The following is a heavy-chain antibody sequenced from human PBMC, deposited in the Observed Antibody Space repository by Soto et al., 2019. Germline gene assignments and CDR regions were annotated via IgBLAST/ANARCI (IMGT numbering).Heavy chain of an antibody. Sequence: ASVKVSCKASGGTFINSAITWVRQAPRQGLEWVGMVIPLFGSTNSAPKFRGRVTFTADTSTSTSFMELTRLKPNDTAVYYCATSSGLLGQSTEVPDYWGQGTLVTVSS. CDR1: GGTFINSA. CDR2: VIPLFGST. J-gene: IGHJ4*02. D-gene: IGHD5-12*01. V-gene: IGHV1-69*06. CDR3: ATSSGLLGQSTEVPDY.